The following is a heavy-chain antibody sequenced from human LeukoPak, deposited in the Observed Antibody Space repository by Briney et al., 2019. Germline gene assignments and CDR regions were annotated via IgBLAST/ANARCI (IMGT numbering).Heavy chain of an antibody. CDR2: IRYDGSNK. J-gene: IGHJ4*02. CDR1: GFTFSSYG. CDR3: AKFGFGELPPRHFDY. D-gene: IGHD3-10*01. V-gene: IGHV3-30*02. Sequence: PGGSLRLSCAASGFTFSSYGMHWVRQAPGKGLEWVAFIRYDGSNKYYADSVKGRFTISRDNSKNTLYLQMNSLRAEDTAVYYCAKFGFGELPPRHFDYWGQGTLVTVSS.